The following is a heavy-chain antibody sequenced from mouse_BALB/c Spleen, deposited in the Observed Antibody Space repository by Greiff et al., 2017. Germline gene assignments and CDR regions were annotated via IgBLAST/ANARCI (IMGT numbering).Heavy chain of an antibody. CDR1: GFSLTGYG. CDR3: ARAPVVGHFDY. CDR2: IWGDGST. V-gene: IGHV2-6-7*01. D-gene: IGHD1-1*01. Sequence: VQVVESGPGLVAPSQSLSITCTVSGFSLTGYGVNWVRQPPGKGLEWLGMIWGDGSTDYNSALKSRLSISKDNSKSQVFLKMNSLQTDDTARYYCARAPVVGHFDYWGQGTTLTVSS. J-gene: IGHJ2*01.